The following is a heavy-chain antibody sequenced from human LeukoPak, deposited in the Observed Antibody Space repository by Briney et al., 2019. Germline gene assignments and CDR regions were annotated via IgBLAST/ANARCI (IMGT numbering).Heavy chain of an antibody. Sequence: SETLSLTCTVSGGTVSGYYWSWLRQPPGKGLEWIGYVHHSGSTIYNPSLRSRVTIPVVTFVNEFSLTLTSVTAADTAVYYCARHPPRDSDGNDAFDIWGQGTMVTVSS. V-gene: IGHV4-59*08. CDR3: ARHPPRDSDGNDAFDI. D-gene: IGHD5-24*01. CDR2: VHHSGST. J-gene: IGHJ3*02. CDR1: GGTVSGYY.